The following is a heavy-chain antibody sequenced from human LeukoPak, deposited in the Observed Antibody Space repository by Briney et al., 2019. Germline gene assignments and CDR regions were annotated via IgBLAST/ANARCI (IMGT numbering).Heavy chain of an antibody. CDR3: VRGSTLRHYQY. D-gene: IGHD3-16*01. J-gene: IGHJ4*02. Sequence: SETLSLTCTVSGGSISSSTYYWGWIRRPPGKGLEWIGSIYYSGSTYYNPSLKSRVTVSVDTSKNQYSLKLSSVTAADTAVYYCVRGSTLRHYQYWGQGTLVTVSS. V-gene: IGHV4-39*01. CDR1: GGSISSSTYY. CDR2: IYYSGST.